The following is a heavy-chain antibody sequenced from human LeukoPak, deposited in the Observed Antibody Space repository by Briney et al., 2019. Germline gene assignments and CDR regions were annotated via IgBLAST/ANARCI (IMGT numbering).Heavy chain of an antibody. Sequence: GGSLRLSCAASGFTFSSYAMSWDRQAPGTGLEWVSAISGSGGSTYYADSVKGRFTISRDNSKNTLYLQMNSLRAEDTAVYYCAKDVRASGSPYFDYWGQGTQVTVSS. CDR2: ISGSGGST. CDR1: GFTFSSYA. J-gene: IGHJ4*02. CDR3: AKDVRASGSPYFDY. D-gene: IGHD3-22*01. V-gene: IGHV3-23*01.